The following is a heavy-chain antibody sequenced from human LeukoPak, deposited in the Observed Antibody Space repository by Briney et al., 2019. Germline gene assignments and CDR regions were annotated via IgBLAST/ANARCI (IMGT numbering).Heavy chain of an antibody. CDR3: AKDQLRIVVVPAATLN. CDR1: GFTFSSYA. CDR2: ISASGGST. J-gene: IGHJ4*02. Sequence: RGSLRLSCAASGFTFSSYAMSWVRQAPGQGLEWVSAISASGGSTYYAHSVKGRFTITRDNSRNTPYLQMNSLRAEDTAVYYCAKDQLRIVVVPAATLNWGQGTLVTVSS. V-gene: IGHV3-23*01. D-gene: IGHD2-2*01.